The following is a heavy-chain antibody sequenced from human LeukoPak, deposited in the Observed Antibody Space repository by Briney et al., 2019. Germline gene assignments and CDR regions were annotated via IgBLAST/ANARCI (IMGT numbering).Heavy chain of an antibody. CDR2: ISYDGSNK. D-gene: IGHD6-19*01. V-gene: IGHV3-30*03. J-gene: IGHJ4*01. CDR1: GFTFSSYG. CDR3: ARFWAVAGTADY. Sequence: GGSLRLSCAASGFTFSSYGMHWVRQAPGKGLEWVAVISYDGSNKYYADSVKGRFTISRDNSKNSLYLQMNRLRAEDTAVYYCARFWAVAGTADYWGQGTLVTVSS.